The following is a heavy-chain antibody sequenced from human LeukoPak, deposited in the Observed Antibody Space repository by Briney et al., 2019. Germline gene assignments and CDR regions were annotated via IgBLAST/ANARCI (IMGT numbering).Heavy chain of an antibody. Sequence: GGSLRLSCAASRFTVNNNYMSWVRQAPGKGLEWVSVIYSGGSTDYADSVKGRFTISRDNSKNTLYLQMNSLRAEDTAVYYCAGVGGGYCFDYWGQGTLVTVSS. CDR3: AGVGGGYCFDY. CDR1: RFTVNNNY. CDR2: IYSGGST. D-gene: IGHD3-10*01. V-gene: IGHV3-53*01. J-gene: IGHJ4*02.